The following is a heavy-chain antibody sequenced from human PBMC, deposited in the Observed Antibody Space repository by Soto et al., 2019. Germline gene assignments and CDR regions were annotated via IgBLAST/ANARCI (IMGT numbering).Heavy chain of an antibody. Sequence: GASVKFYCNASGGTFSSTAISWVRQAPGQGLEWMGGIIPIFGTANYAQKFQGRVTITADESTSTAYMELSSLRSEDTAVYYCARARVDYDILTGYYRTRHFDYWGQGTLVTVSS. V-gene: IGHV1-69*13. CDR3: ARARVDYDILTGYYRTRHFDY. CDR1: GGTFSSTA. CDR2: IIPIFGTA. J-gene: IGHJ4*02. D-gene: IGHD3-9*01.